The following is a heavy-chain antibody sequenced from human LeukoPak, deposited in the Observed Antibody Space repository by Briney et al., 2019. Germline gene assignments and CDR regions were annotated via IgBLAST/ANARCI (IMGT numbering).Heavy chain of an antibody. CDR3: ARLAAGDYFDY. CDR2: IYYSGST. J-gene: IGHJ4*02. V-gene: IGHV4-59*01. Sequence: SETLSLTCAVYGGSFSGYYWSWIRQPPGKGLEWIGYIYYSGSTSYNPSLTSRVTISVDTSKNQFSLKVSSVTAADTAVYYCARLAAGDYFDYWGQGTLVTVSS. CDR1: GGSFSGYY. D-gene: IGHD6-13*01.